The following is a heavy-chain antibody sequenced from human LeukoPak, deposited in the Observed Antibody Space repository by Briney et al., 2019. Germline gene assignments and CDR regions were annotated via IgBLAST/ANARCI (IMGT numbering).Heavy chain of an antibody. D-gene: IGHD3-22*01. V-gene: IGHV1-18*01. CDR2: ISAYNGNT. J-gene: IGHJ4*02. CDR3: ARDLLSYYYDSSGYYYAADY. Sequence: GASVKVSCKASGYTFTSYGISWVRQAPGQGLEWMGWISAYNGNTNYAQKLQGRVTMTTDTSTSTAYMELRSLRSDDTAVYYCARDLLSYYYDSSGYYYAADYWGQGTLVTVSS. CDR1: GYTFTSYG.